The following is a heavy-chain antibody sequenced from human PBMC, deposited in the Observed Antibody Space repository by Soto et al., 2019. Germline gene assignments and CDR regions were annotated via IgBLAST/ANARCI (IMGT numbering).Heavy chain of an antibody. D-gene: IGHD6-19*01. Sequence: EEHLGESGGGLVQPGGSLRLSCATSGFTFSHCWMSWVRQAPGKGLEWVANINQDGSEQYYVDSVKGRFTVSRDNAKNSLYLEMNNLRADDPAMYYCTQAETGRYSCSGNSYGRDYWGQGTLVTVSS. CDR1: GFTFSHCW. V-gene: IGHV3-7*01. CDR3: TQAETGRYSCSGNSYGRDY. CDR2: INQDGSEQ. J-gene: IGHJ4*02.